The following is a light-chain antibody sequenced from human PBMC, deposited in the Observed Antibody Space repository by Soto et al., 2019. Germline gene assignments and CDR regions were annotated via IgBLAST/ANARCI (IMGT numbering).Light chain of an antibody. J-gene: IGLJ1*01. CDR3: TSYRAYPTLKV. Sequence: QSALTQPDSVSGYLGESITISCTGTNTDIGGYNYVSWYQQHPGKAPKLVIYDVSSRPPGISNRFSGSKSGFTASLTISGLQAADDAIYHYTSYRAYPTLKVFGTGTKATV. V-gene: IGLV2-14*01. CDR1: NTDIGGYNY. CDR2: DVS.